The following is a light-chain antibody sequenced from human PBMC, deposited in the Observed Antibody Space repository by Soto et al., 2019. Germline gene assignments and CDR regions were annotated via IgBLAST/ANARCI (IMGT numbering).Light chain of an antibody. Sequence: QSALTQPASVSGSPGQSITISCTGTSNDVGAFDYVSWYQQHPGKAPKLILYDVNLRPSGISPRFSGSKSDNTASLTISGLLAEDDGLYYCPSYTGDNTVVFGGGTKLTVL. CDR1: SNDVGAFDY. CDR3: PSYTGDNTVV. J-gene: IGLJ2*01. V-gene: IGLV2-14*03. CDR2: DVN.